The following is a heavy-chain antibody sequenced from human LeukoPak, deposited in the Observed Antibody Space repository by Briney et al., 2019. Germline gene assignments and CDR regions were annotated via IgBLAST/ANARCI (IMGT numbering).Heavy chain of an antibody. V-gene: IGHV4-4*02. CDR3: ARLDTYSSGWYFDY. D-gene: IGHD6-19*01. J-gene: IGHJ4*02. CDR2: IYHSGST. Sequence: SETLSLTCAVSGVSISSSDWWNWVRQPPGKGLEWIGEIYHSGSTNYNPSLKSRVTISVDKSKNQFSLKLSSVTAADTAVYYCARLDTYSSGWYFDYWGQGTLVTVSS. CDR1: GVSISSSDW.